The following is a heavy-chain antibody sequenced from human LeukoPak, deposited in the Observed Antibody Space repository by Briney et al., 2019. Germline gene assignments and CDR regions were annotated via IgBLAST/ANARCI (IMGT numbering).Heavy chain of an antibody. CDR3: AGDAHGDYGSGWFDP. CDR1: GGTFNNSA. Sequence: GASVKVSCKTSGGTFNNSAISWVRQAPGQGLEWLGGIMPLFGTAGYAQKFQGRVTITKDESTRTVYLELTSLTSDDTAVYYCAGDAHGDYGSGWFDPWGQGTLVSVSS. CDR2: IMPLFGTA. D-gene: IGHD4-17*01. V-gene: IGHV1-69*05. J-gene: IGHJ5*02.